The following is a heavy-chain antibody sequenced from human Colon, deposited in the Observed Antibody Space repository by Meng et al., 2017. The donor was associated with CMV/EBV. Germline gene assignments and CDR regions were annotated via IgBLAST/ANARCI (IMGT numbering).Heavy chain of an antibody. J-gene: IGHJ4*02. CDR1: GFIFSNYA. Sequence: GESLKISCAASGFIFSNYAMTWVRQAPGKGLEWVSAISGGGTTSFYADSVKGRFTISRDNSRNSLYLQMNSLRADDTAIYYCAKDGACSSSSCQTPLDYWGQGTLVTVSS. D-gene: IGHD2-2*01. CDR2: ISGGGTTS. CDR3: AKDGACSSSSCQTPLDY. V-gene: IGHV3-23*01.